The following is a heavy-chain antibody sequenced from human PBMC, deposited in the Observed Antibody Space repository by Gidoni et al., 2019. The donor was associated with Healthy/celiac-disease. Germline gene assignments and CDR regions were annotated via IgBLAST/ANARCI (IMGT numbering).Heavy chain of an antibody. J-gene: IGHJ4*02. CDR2: ISGSGGST. CDR1: GLTFSSYA. D-gene: IGHD3-22*01. CDR3: AKDLILPPDYYDSSGYDYFDY. Sequence: EVQLLESGGGLVQPGGSLRLSCAASGLTFSSYAMSWVRQAPGKGLEWVSAISGSGGSTYYADSVKGRFTISRANSKNTLYLQMNSLRAEDTAVYYCAKDLILPPDYYDSSGYDYFDYWGQGTLVTVSS. V-gene: IGHV3-23*01.